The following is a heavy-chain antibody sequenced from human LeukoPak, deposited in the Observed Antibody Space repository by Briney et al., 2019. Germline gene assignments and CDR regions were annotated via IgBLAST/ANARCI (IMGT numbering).Heavy chain of an antibody. V-gene: IGHV3-49*04. CDR1: GFTFSSYS. D-gene: IGHD3-10*01. CDR3: TRDDGSKPFDY. J-gene: IGHJ4*02. CDR2: IRSKAYGGTT. Sequence: PGGSLRLSCAASGFTFSSYSMNWVRQAPGKGLEWVGFIRSKAYGGTTEYAASVKGRFTISRDDSKSIAYLQMNSLKTEDTAVYYCTRDDGSKPFDYWGQGTLVTVSS.